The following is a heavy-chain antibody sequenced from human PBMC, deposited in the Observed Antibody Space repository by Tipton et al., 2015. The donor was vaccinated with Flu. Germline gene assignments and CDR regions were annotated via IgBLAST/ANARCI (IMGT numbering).Heavy chain of an antibody. CDR1: GFTFDDYA. CDR3: AKDMTRYYDSSGYHDY. CDR2: ISWNSGSI. Sequence: SLRLSCAASGFTFDDYAMHWVRQAPGKGLEWVSGISWNSGSIGYADSVKGRFTISRDNAKNSLYLQMNSLRAEDTALYYCAKDMTRYYDSSGYHDYWGQGTLVTVSS. J-gene: IGHJ4*02. V-gene: IGHV3-9*01. D-gene: IGHD3-22*01.